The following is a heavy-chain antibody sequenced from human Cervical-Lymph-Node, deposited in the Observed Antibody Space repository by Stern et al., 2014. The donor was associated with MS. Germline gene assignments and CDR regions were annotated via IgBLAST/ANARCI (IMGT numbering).Heavy chain of an antibody. D-gene: IGHD3-16*01. J-gene: IGHJ6*02. V-gene: IGHV4-30-4*01. CDR2: IYYSGST. CDR3: ARVIRGTLGMDV. Sequence: QVQLQESGPGLVKPSQTLSLTCTVSGGSISSDDYYWSWLRQPPGKGLERIGYIYYSGSTYYNPSLKSRVSISVDTSKNQFSLKLRSVTAADTAVYYCARVIRGTLGMDVWGQGTTVTVSS. CDR1: GGSISSDDYY.